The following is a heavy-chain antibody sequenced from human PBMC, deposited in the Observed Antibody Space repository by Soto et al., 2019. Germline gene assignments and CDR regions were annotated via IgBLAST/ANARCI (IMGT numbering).Heavy chain of an antibody. CDR3: ARVAPSARSVPRFDP. Sequence: QVQLVQSGAEVKEPGASVRVSCKAFGYTFTAYNIHWLRQAPGQGLEWMGWINAGNGNTRSSRKFQGRVIITRDTSATTAYLEVDSLRSEDTAIYYCARVAPSARSVPRFDPWGQGTLLTVSS. CDR2: INAGNGNT. CDR1: GYTFTAYN. V-gene: IGHV1-3*01. J-gene: IGHJ5*02.